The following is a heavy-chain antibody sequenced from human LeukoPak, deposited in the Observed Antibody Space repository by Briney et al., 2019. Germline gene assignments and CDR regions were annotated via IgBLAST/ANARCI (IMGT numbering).Heavy chain of an antibody. CDR2: IGGSGGFIT. CDR1: GFTFSSHG. J-gene: IGHJ4*02. V-gene: IGHV3-23*01. D-gene: IGHD5-12*01. Sequence: GGSLRLSCAASGFTFSSHGMNWVRQAPGKGLEWVSVIGGSGGFITYYADSVKGRFTVSRDNSKNTLYLQMNSLRADDTAIYYCARDLGWLHYADWGQGTLVTVSS. CDR3: ARDLGWLHYAD.